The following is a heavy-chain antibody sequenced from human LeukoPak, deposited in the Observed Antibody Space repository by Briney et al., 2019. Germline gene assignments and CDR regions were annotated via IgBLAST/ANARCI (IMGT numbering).Heavy chain of an antibody. CDR3: ARVVNYDSSGYYWNWFDP. J-gene: IGHJ5*02. CDR1: GGSISSSSYY. V-gene: IGHV4-39*07. CDR2: IYYSGST. D-gene: IGHD3-22*01. Sequence: SETLSLTCTVSGGSISSSSYYWGWIRQPPGKGLEWIGSIYYSGSTYYNPSLKSRVTISVDTSKNQFSLKLSSVTAADTAVYYCARVVNYDSSGYYWNWFDPWGQGTLVTVSS.